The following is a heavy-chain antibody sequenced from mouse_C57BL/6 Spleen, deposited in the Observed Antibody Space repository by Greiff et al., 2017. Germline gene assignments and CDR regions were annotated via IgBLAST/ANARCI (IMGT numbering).Heavy chain of an antibody. CDR3: ARQRYRNYEDAMDY. CDR1: GFTFSDYY. V-gene: IGHV5-12*01. CDR2: ISNGGGSA. Sequence: EVQLVESGGGLVQPGGSLKLSCAASGFTFSDYYMYWVRQTPEKRLEWVAYISNGGGSAYYTDTVKGRFTISRDNAKNTLYLKMSRLKSEDTAMYYCARQRYRNYEDAMDYWGQGTSVTVSS. D-gene: IGHD2-10*02. J-gene: IGHJ4*01.